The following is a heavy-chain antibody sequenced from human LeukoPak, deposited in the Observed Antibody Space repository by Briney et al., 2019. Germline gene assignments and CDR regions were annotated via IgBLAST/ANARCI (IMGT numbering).Heavy chain of an antibody. V-gene: IGHV3-9*01. D-gene: IGHD3-3*01. CDR1: GFTFDDYA. CDR2: INWKSDSI. CDR3: ARDAASGNNWFDP. Sequence: GGSLRLSCVASGFTFDDYAMHWVRHAPGKGLEWVSGINWKSDSIGYADSVKGRFTISRDNTKKSLYLLMDSLRAEDTAVYYCARDAASGNNWFDPWGQGTLVTVSS. J-gene: IGHJ5*02.